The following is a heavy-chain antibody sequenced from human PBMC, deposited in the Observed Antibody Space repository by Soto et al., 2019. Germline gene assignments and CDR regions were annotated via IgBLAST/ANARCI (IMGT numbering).Heavy chain of an antibody. Sequence: SETLSLTCTVSGGSISSYYWSWIRQPPGKGLEWIGYIYYSGSTNCNPSLKSRVTISVDTSKNQFSLKMSSVTAADTAVYYCASQYYYDSSGSQTFDYWGQGTQVTVSS. CDR3: ASQYYYDSSGSQTFDY. CDR2: IYYSGST. V-gene: IGHV4-59*01. J-gene: IGHJ4*02. D-gene: IGHD3-22*01. CDR1: GGSISSYY.